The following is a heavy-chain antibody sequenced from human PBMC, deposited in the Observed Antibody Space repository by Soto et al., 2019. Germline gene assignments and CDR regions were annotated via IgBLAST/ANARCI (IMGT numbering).Heavy chain of an antibody. V-gene: IGHV4-31*03. Sequence: SETLSLTCTVSGGSINSGYYYWTWIRQHPGQGLEWIGYIYHSGTTYYNPSLKSRLTISVDTSKNHFSLMLSSVTAADTAVYYCARDNPKTLDACGQGTTVIVSS. CDR3: ARDNPKTLDA. CDR1: GGSINSGYYY. CDR2: IYHSGTT. J-gene: IGHJ6*01.